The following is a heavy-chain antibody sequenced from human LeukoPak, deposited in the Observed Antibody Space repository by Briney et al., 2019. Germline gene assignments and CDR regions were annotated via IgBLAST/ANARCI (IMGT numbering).Heavy chain of an antibody. V-gene: IGHV3-21*06. D-gene: IGHD3-3*01. CDR2: IRGESDYI. CDR1: GFTFSNYN. CDR3: VREHYDFFLDY. Sequence: PGGSLRLSCAASGFTFSNYNFYWVRQAPGKGLEWVSSIRGESDYIYYRDSVKGRFTISRDNAKNSLYLQMNRLRVEDTAVYFCVREHYDFFLDYWGQGTLVTVSS. J-gene: IGHJ4*02.